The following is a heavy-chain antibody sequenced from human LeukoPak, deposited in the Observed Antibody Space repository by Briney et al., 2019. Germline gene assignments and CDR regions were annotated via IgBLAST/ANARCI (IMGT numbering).Heavy chain of an antibody. Sequence: ASVKVSCKASGGTFSSYAISWVRQAPGQGLEWMAGIIPIFGTANYAQKFQGRVTITADESTSTAYMELSSLRSEDTAVYYCARDRGSYHDFWSGYYTAQYYYYYMDVWGKGTTVTVSS. J-gene: IGHJ6*03. V-gene: IGHV1-69*13. D-gene: IGHD3-3*01. CDR3: ARDRGSYHDFWSGYYTAQYYYYYMDV. CDR1: GGTFSSYA. CDR2: IIPIFGTA.